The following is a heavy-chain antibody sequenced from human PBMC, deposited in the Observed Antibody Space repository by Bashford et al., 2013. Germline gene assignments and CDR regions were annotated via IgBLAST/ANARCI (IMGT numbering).Heavy chain of an antibody. D-gene: IGHD3-10*01. Sequence: VRQAPGKGLEWVSVIYSDGATLYADSVKGRFTISRDNPKNTFFLQMTTLRTEDTGVYFCARDTTAWFRADYWGQGTLVTVSS. J-gene: IGHJ4*02. V-gene: IGHV3-66*01. CDR2: IYSDGAT. CDR3: ARDTTAWFRADY.